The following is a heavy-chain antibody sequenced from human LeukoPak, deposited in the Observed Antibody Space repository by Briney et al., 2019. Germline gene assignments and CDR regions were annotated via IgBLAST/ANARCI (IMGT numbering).Heavy chain of an antibody. J-gene: IGHJ4*02. D-gene: IGHD3-22*01. CDR3: AKAVEIVVVIFDY. CDR2: ISGSGCSS. Sequence: GGSLXLSCAASGFTFSSYAMRWDGQAQGKGMEWVSVISGSGCSSYYADSVKRRFTISTDNSKNTLYLQINSLRAEDTAVYYCAKAVEIVVVIFDYWSQGTLVTVSS. V-gene: IGHV3-23*01. CDR1: GFTFSSYA.